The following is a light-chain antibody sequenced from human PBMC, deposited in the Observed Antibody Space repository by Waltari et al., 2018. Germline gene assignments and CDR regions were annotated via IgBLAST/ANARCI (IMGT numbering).Light chain of an antibody. V-gene: IGLV2-18*02. Sequence: QSALTQPPSVSGSPGQSVTISCTATSSDVGNYNRVSWYQQSPGTAPKLMIYDVTNRPSGVPSRFAGSKSGNTPSLTISWLQAEDAADYYSLSPTASTTWVFGGGAKLTVL. J-gene: IGLJ3*02. CDR1: SSDVGNYNR. CDR3: LSPTASTTWV. CDR2: DVT.